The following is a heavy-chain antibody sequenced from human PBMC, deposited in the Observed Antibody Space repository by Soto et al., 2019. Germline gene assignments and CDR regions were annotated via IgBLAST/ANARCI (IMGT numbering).Heavy chain of an antibody. D-gene: IGHD1-1*01. CDR1: GFTFSSYS. CDR3: AREVETGTTVAFDI. J-gene: IGHJ3*02. V-gene: IGHV3-21*01. CDR2: ISSSSSYI. Sequence: GGSLRLSCAASGFTFSSYSMNWVRQAPGKGLEWVSSISSSSSYIYYADSVKGRFTISRDNAKNSLYLQMNSLRAEDTAVYYCAREVETGTTVAFDIWGQGTMVTVSS.